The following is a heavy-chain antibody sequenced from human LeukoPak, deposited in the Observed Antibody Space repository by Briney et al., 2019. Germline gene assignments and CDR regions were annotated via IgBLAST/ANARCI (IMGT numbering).Heavy chain of an antibody. CDR3: ATLDHYYDSSGYFPPDY. CDR2: ITWDGDNT. J-gene: IGHJ4*02. Sequence: GGSLRLSCAASGFTFDDYAMHWVRQAPGKGLEWVSLITWDGDNTYYADSVKGRFTISRDNSKNTLYLQMNSLRAEDTAVYYCATLDHYYDSSGYFPPDYWGQGTLVTVSS. CDR1: GFTFDDYA. V-gene: IGHV3-43D*03. D-gene: IGHD3-22*01.